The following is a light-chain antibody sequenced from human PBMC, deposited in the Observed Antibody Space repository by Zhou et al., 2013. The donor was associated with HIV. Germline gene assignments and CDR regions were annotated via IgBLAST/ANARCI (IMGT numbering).Light chain of an antibody. V-gene: IGKV3-20*01. Sequence: EIVLTQSPGTLSLSPGERATLSCRASQSVSSNYLAWYQQKPGQAPRLLIYGASSRATGIPDRFSGSGSGTDFTLTISRLEPEDFAVYYCQQYGXSFTFGPGTK. J-gene: IGKJ3*01. CDR1: QSVSSNY. CDR3: QQYGXSFT. CDR2: GAS.